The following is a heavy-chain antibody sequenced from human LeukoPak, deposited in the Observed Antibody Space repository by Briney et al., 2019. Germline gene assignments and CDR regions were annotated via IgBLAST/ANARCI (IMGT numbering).Heavy chain of an antibody. Sequence: GGSLRLSCAASGFTFSTYWMHWVRQVPGKGLLWVSRINSDGSSTSYADSVKGRFTISRDNAKNTLYLQMNSLRAGDTAVYYCVRPYSSGWCNWFDPWGQGTLVTVSS. CDR2: INSDGSST. J-gene: IGHJ5*02. CDR3: VRPYSSGWCNWFDP. CDR1: GFTFSTYW. D-gene: IGHD6-19*01. V-gene: IGHV3-74*01.